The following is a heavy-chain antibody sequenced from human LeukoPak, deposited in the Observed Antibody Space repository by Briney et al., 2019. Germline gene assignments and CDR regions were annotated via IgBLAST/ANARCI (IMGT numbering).Heavy chain of an antibody. V-gene: IGHV4-38-2*02. D-gene: IGHD6-13*01. CDR1: GYSISSDYY. CDR2: IYHSGST. J-gene: IGHJ4*02. Sequence: PSETLSLTCAVSGYSISSDYYWGWIRQPPGKGLEWIGSIYHSGSTYYNPSLKSRVTISVDTSKNQFSLKLSSVTAADTAVYYCARDFGAAAAPGDFDYWGQGTLVTVSS. CDR3: ARDFGAAAAPGDFDY.